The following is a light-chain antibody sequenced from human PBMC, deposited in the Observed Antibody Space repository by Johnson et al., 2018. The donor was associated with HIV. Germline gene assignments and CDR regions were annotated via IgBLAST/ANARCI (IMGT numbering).Light chain of an antibody. V-gene: IGLV1-51*02. CDR1: SSNIGNNY. CDR2: END. J-gene: IGLJ1*01. CDR3: GTWDSSLRGV. Sequence: QSVLTQSPSVSAAPGQKVTISCSGSSSNIGNNYVSWYQQLPGTAPKLLIYENDKRPSGIPDRFSGSKSGTSATLGINGLQTGDEADYYCGTWDSSLRGVFGAGTRVTVL.